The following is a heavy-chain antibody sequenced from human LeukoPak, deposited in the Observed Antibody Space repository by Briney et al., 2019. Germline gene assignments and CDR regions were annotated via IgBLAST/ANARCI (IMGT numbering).Heavy chain of an antibody. Sequence: PGGSLRLSCAASGFTFSSYGMHWVRQAPGKGLEWVAVISYDGSNKYYADSVKGRLTISRDNSKNTLYLQMNSLRAEDPAVYYCAGELSPLYAFDIWGQGTMVTVSS. CDR3: AGELSPLYAFDI. D-gene: IGHD3-16*02. CDR1: GFTFSSYG. CDR2: ISYDGSNK. J-gene: IGHJ3*02. V-gene: IGHV3-30*03.